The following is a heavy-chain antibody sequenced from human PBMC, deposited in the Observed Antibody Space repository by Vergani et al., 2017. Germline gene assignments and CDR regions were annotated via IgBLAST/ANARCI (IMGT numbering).Heavy chain of an antibody. CDR3: AKCLGYSSGWPDAFDM. CDR1: GFTFSSYA. J-gene: IGHJ3*02. CDR2: ISGSGGST. Sequence: EVQLLESGGGLVQPGGSLRLSCAASGFTFSSYAMSWVRQAPGKGLEWVSAISGSGGSTNYADSVKGRFTISRDNSKNTRYLQMNSLRAEDTAVDYCAKCLGYSSGWPDAFDMWGQGTMVTVSS. V-gene: IGHV3-23*01. D-gene: IGHD6-19*01.